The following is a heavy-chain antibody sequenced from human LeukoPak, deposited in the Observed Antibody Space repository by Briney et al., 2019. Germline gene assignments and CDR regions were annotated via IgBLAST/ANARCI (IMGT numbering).Heavy chain of an antibody. CDR3: AREKYYDYVWGSYRYTYWFDP. J-gene: IGHJ5*02. Sequence: SETLSLTCTASGYSISSGYYWGWIRQPPGKGLEWIGSIYYSGSTYYNPSLKSRVTISVDTSKNQFSLKLSSVTAADTAVYYCAREKYYDYVWGSYRYTYWFDPWGQGTLVTVSS. CDR1: GYSISSGYY. V-gene: IGHV4-38-2*02. CDR2: IYYSGST. D-gene: IGHD3-16*02.